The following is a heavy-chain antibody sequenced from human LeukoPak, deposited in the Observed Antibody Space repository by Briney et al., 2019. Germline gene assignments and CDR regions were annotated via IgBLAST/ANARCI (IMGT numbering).Heavy chain of an antibody. CDR1: GGTFSSYA. J-gene: IGHJ5*02. V-gene: IGHV1-69*05. CDR2: IIPIFGTA. CDR3: ASDYRSSSWYNWFDP. D-gene: IGHD6-13*01. Sequence: SVKVSCKASGGTFSSYAISWVREAPGQGLEWMGGIIPIFGTANYAQKFQGRVTITTDESTSTAYMELSSLRSEDTAVYYCASDYRSSSWYNWFDPWGQGTLVTVSS.